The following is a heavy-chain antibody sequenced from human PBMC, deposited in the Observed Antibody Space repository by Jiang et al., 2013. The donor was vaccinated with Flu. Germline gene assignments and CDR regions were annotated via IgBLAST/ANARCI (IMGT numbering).Heavy chain of an antibody. Sequence: QLVESGGGGVQPGRSLRLSCAASGFIFSSYGMHWVRQAPGKGLEWVAVIWNDGRTKYYADSVKGRFTISRDNSKNTLYLQMNGLRAEDTTVYYCVSVAAFGYWGQGTLVTVSS. CDR2: IWNDGRTK. V-gene: IGHV3-33*01. D-gene: IGHD6-19*01. CDR3: VSVAAFGY. J-gene: IGHJ4*02. CDR1: GFIFSSYG.